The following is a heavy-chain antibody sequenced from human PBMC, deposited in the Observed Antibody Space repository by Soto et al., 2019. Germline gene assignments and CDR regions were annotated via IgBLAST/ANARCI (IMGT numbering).Heavy chain of an antibody. CDR1: GDSITSGVHY. CDR3: ARNSLYGLDN. V-gene: IGHV4-30-4*08. J-gene: IGHJ4*02. CDR2: IFYSGPT. D-gene: IGHD4-17*01. Sequence: PSETLSLTCTVSGDSITSGVHYWSWIRQLPGKGLEWIGYIFYSGPTYYNPSLKSRVTISVDTSKNQFSLKLSSVTAADTAVYYCARNSLYGLDNWGQGTLVTVSS.